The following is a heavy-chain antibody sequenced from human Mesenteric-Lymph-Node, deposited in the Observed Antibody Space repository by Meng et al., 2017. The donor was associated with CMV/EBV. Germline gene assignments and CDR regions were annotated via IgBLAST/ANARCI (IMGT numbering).Heavy chain of an antibody. CDR3: FGVPSVVTSGNDY. J-gene: IGHJ4*02. V-gene: IGHV3-30-3*01. CDR2: ISYDGSNK. CDR1: GFTFSTYA. D-gene: IGHD4-23*01. Sequence: GESLKISCAASGFTFSTYAMHWVRQAPGKGLEWVAVISYDGSNKYYSDSVKGRFTISRDNSKNTLYLQMNSLRPEDTAVYYCFGVPSVVTSGNDYWGQGTLVTVSS.